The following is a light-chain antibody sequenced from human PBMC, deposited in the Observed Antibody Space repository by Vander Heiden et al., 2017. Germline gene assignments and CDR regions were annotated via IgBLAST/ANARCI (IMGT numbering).Light chain of an antibody. J-gene: IGKJ2*01. Sequence: DVVMTQSPLSLPVTLGQAASISCRSSQSLVLSDGNTYLNWFHQRPGQSPRRLIYKVSNRDSGVPDRFSASESGTDFTLKISRVEAEDVGVYYCMQAEHWPYTFGQWTKMEIK. CDR2: KVS. CDR1: QSLVLSDGNTY. V-gene: IGKV2-30*02. CDR3: MQAEHWPYT.